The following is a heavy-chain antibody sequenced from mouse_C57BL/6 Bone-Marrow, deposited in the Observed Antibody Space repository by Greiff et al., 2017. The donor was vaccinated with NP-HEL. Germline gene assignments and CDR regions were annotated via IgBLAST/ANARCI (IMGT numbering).Heavy chain of an antibody. J-gene: IGHJ4*01. CDR3: AREGGLRRRTYAMDY. CDR1: GFTFSDYY. D-gene: IGHD2-4*01. Sequence: EVHLVESEGGLVQPGSSMKLSCTASGFTFSDYYMAWVRQVPEKGLEWVANINYDGSSTYYLDSLKSRFIISRDNAKNILYLQMSSLKSADTATYYCAREGGLRRRTYAMDYWGQGTSVTVSS. CDR2: INYDGSST. V-gene: IGHV5-16*01.